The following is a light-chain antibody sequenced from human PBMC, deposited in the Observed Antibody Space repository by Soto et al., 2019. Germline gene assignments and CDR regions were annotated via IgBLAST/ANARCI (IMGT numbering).Light chain of an antibody. Sequence: IPLTQSPSSLSASVGDRVTITCRASQAITSYLAWYQQKPGTAPTLLIYAASTLQSGVPSRISGSGSGTDFTLTISSLQPEDFATYHCQHHNSYPLPFGPGTKVGIK. V-gene: IGKV1-9*01. CDR1: QAITSY. CDR3: QHHNSYPLP. CDR2: AAS. J-gene: IGKJ3*01.